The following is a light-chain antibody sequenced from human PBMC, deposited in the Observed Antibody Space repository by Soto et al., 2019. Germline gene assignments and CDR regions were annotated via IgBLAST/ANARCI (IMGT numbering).Light chain of an antibody. Sequence: QAVVTQEPSLTVSPRGTVTLTCASSTGAVTSGNYPSWFQRKPGQAPRTLIYTTNDKHSWTPARFSGSLLGGRATLTLSGAQPEDEADYYCLLYYGGAHLVFGGGTKVTVL. CDR1: TGAVTSGNY. V-gene: IGLV7-43*01. J-gene: IGLJ3*02. CDR2: TTN. CDR3: LLYYGGAHLV.